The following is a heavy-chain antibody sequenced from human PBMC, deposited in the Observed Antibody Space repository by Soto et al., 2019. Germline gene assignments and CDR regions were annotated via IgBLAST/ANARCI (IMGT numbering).Heavy chain of an antibody. CDR1: GGTISSYY. D-gene: IGHD3-16*02. J-gene: IGHJ4*02. CDR3: ARFHAFMITFGGVIVPDYFDY. V-gene: IGHV4-59*01. Sequence: SETLSLTCTVSGGTISSYYWSWIRPPPGKGLEWIGYIYYSGSTNYNPSLKSRVTISVDTSKNQFSLKLSSVTAADTAVYYCARFHAFMITFGGVIVPDYFDYWGQGTLVTVSS. CDR2: IYYSGST.